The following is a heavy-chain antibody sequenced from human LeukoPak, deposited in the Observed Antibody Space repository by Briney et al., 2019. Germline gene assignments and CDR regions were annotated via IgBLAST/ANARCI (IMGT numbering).Heavy chain of an antibody. Sequence: PSETLSLTCSVSGGSMSDSITWGWVRQPPGKGLDWLANIHDHGRTAPNPSLRSRLTISQDRSKNQFSLKVSSVTAADTAFYYCAKVLTAAGLDLWGQGILVTVSS. CDR2: IHDHGRT. V-gene: IGHV4/OR15-8*01. CDR3: AKVLTAAGLDL. CDR1: GGSMSDSIT. D-gene: IGHD6-25*01. J-gene: IGHJ5*02.